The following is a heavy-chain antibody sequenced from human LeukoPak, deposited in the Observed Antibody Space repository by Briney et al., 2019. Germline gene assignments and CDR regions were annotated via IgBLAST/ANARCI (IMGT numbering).Heavy chain of an antibody. V-gene: IGHV4-59*01. D-gene: IGHD1-26*01. J-gene: IGHJ4*02. Sequence: SETLSLTCTVSGGSISSYYWSWIRQPPGKGLEWIGYIYYSGSTNYNPSLKSRVTISVDTSKNQFSLKLSSVTAADTAVYYCASLLSGSYFDYWGRGTLVTVSS. CDR2: IYYSGST. CDR1: GGSISSYY. CDR3: ASLLSGSYFDY.